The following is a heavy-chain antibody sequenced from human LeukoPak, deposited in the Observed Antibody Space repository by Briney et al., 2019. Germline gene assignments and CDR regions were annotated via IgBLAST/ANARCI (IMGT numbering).Heavy chain of an antibody. CDR3: AKWEGGGWYGRYYFDY. V-gene: IGHV3-30-3*02. D-gene: IGHD6-19*01. CDR2: ISYDGSNK. CDR1: GFTFSNYA. J-gene: IGHJ4*02. Sequence: GGSLRLSCAASGFTFSNYAMHWVRQAPGKGLEWVAVISYDGSNKYNADSVKGRFTISRDNSKNTLYLQMNSLRAEDTAVYYCAKWEGGGWYGRYYFDYWGQGTLVTVSS.